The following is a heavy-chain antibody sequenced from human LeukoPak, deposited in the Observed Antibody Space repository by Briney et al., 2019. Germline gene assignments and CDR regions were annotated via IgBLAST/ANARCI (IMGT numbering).Heavy chain of an antibody. Sequence: SGGSLRLSCAASGFTFSSYGMQWVRQAPGKGLEWVAFIWFDGNNQYYADSVKGRFTISRDNSKNALFLQMNSLRAEDTAVYYCARSTVTISPYFDYWGQGTLLTVSS. D-gene: IGHD4-17*01. V-gene: IGHV3-33*01. CDR1: GFTFSSYG. J-gene: IGHJ4*02. CDR2: IWFDGNNQ. CDR3: ARSTVTISPYFDY.